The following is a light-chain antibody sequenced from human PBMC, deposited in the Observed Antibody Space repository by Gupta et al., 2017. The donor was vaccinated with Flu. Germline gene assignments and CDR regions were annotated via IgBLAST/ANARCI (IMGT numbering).Light chain of an antibody. V-gene: IGKV3-20*01. Sequence: ATLSLSPGDTATLSCEASQSISSYQLCWYQQTPGHAPRLLIYGASSRTTGIPNRCSGSGSGTDITPTSSRLEPEDFALYYCQQNSIPPGTFGQGTKVEIK. CDR2: GAS. CDR1: QSISSYQ. J-gene: IGKJ2*01. CDR3: QQNSIPPGT.